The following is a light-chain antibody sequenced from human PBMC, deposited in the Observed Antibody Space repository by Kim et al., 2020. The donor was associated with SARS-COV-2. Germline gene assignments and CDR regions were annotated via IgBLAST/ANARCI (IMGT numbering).Light chain of an antibody. CDR2: GAS. Sequence: LSPGERATRSCRASQSVTNSYLAWHQQKPGQAPRLLVYGASRRATGIPDRFSGSGSGTDFTLTISRLEPEDFAVYYCQQYGNSPFTFGQGTKLEI. J-gene: IGKJ2*01. CDR1: QSVTNSY. V-gene: IGKV3-20*01. CDR3: QQYGNSPFT.